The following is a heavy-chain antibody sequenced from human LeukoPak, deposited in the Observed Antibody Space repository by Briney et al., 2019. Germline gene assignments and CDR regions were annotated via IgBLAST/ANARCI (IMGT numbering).Heavy chain of an antibody. CDR2: ISWNSGSI. Sequence: GGSLRLSCAASGFTFDDYAMYWVRQAPGKGLEWVSGISWNSGSIGYADSVKGRFTISRDNAKNSLYLQMNSLRAEDTALYYCAKDIWWYYYGSGPGDAFDIWGQGTMVTVSS. D-gene: IGHD3-10*01. V-gene: IGHV3-9*01. CDR3: AKDIWWYYYGSGPGDAFDI. J-gene: IGHJ3*02. CDR1: GFTFDDYA.